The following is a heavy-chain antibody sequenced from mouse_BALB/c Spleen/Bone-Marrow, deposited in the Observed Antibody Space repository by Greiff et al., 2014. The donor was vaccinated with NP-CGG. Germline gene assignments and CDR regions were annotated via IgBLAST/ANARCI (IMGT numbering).Heavy chain of an antibody. Sequence: QVQLQQSGAELVRPGVSAKISCKGSGYTFTDYAVHWVKQSHAKSLEWIGVISTYYGDATYNQKFKGKATMTVDKPSSTAYMELARLTSEDSAIYYCARDLDYWGQGTTLTVSS. V-gene: IGHV1S137*01. CDR1: GYTFTDYA. CDR2: ISTYYGDA. CDR3: ARDLDY. J-gene: IGHJ2*01.